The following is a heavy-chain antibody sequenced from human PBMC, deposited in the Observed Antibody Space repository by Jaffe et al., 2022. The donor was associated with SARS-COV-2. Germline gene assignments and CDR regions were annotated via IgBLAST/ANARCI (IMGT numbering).Heavy chain of an antibody. J-gene: IGHJ4*02. D-gene: IGHD3-16*01. CDR3: TKEGGNSIPPYYFDY. Sequence: EVQLVESGGGFTQPGGSLRLSCAASGFTFSSYAMNWVRQAPGKGLEWVSAVSRGGDSTYYADSVKGRFTISRDNSMNTLYLQLNSLSAEDTAIYYCTKEGGNSIPPYYFDYWGQGVLVTVSS. CDR2: VSRGGDST. V-gene: IGHV3-23*04. CDR1: GFTFSSYA.